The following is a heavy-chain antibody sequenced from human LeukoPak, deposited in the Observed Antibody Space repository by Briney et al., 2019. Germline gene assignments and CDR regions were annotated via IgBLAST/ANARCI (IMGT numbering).Heavy chain of an antibody. CDR3: AKGYRRNYDY. CDR2: INDSSGDT. CDR1: GFTFSNYA. D-gene: IGHD1-7*01. Sequence: GGSLRVTCAASGFTFSNYAMTWVRQAPGKGLEWISAINDSSGDTYYADSVKGRFTISRDNSKNTLFLQMNSLRAEDTAVYYCAKGYRRNYDYWGQGPLVTVSS. V-gene: IGHV3-23*01. J-gene: IGHJ4*02.